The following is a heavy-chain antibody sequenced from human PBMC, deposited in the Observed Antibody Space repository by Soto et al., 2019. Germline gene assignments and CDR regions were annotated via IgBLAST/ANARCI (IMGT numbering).Heavy chain of an antibody. CDR3: AKGRVYGYNPDY. D-gene: IGHD6-25*01. CDR1: GNTFRNYA. J-gene: IGHJ4*02. CDR2: INAGNGNT. Sequence: ASVKVSCKASGNTFRNYAIHWVRQAPGQRLEWMGWINAGNGNTKYSQNFQGRVTLTRDTSASTAYMELSSLTSEDTAVYYCAKGRVYGYNPDYWGQGTLVTVSS. V-gene: IGHV1-3*01.